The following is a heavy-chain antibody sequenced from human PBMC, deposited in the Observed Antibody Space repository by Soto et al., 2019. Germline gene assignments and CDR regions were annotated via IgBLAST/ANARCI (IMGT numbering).Heavy chain of an antibody. V-gene: IGHV4-31*03. CDR3: ARDGRGRGIAVAGRFWYFDL. Sequence: QVQLQESGPGLGKPSQTLSLTCTVSGASISSGGYYWNWIRQHPGKGLEWIGYIYYSGSTYYNPSLKSGVTISVDTSKNEFSLKLSSVTAADTAVYYCARDGRGRGIAVAGRFWYFDLWGRGTLVTVSS. J-gene: IGHJ2*01. D-gene: IGHD6-19*01. CDR1: GASISSGGYY. CDR2: IYYSGST.